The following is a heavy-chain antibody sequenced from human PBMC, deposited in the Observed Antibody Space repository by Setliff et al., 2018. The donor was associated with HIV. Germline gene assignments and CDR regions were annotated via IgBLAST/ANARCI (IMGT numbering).Heavy chain of an antibody. J-gene: IGHJ4*02. CDR2: VYYSGTT. V-gene: IGHV4-59*03. CDR1: GGSISTYY. CDR3: ARKHLFNVFDY. Sequence: PSETLSLTCPVSGGSISTYYWSWIRQPPGKGLEWIGYVYYSGTTNYNPSLKSRVTISVDTSKNQFSLSLNSVTAADTAVYYCARKHLFNVFDYWGQGTLVTVSS.